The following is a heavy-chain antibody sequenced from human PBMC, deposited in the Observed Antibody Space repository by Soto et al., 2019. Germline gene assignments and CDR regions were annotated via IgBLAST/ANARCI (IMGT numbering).Heavy chain of an antibody. Sequence: QVQLVQSGAEVKKPGSSVKVSCKASGGTFSTYTVVWVRQAPGQGLEWMGRILPMFDITNNAQRFQGRVTMTADKSTSTAYLELTSLRSEDTAVYYCSLGSWSAETFDIWGRGTMVTLSS. CDR3: SLGSWSAETFDI. CDR1: GGTFSTYT. V-gene: IGHV1-69*02. J-gene: IGHJ3*02. CDR2: ILPMFDIT. D-gene: IGHD6-13*01.